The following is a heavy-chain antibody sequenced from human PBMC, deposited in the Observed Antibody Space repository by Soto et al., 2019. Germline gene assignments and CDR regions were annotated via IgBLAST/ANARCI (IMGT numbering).Heavy chain of an antibody. CDR1: GGTFSSYA. J-gene: IGHJ6*02. Sequence: ASVKVSCKASGGTFSSYAISWVRQAPGQGLEWMGGIIPIFGTANYAQKFQGRVTITADESTSTAYMELSSLRSEDTAVYYCARVDTAMVRKYYYGMDVWGQGTTVTVSS. V-gene: IGHV1-69*13. CDR3: ARVDTAMVRKYYYGMDV. CDR2: IIPIFGTA. D-gene: IGHD5-18*01.